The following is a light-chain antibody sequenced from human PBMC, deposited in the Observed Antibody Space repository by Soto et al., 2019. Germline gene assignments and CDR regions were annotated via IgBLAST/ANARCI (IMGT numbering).Light chain of an antibody. V-gene: IGKV2-28*01. CDR1: QSLLHSNGYNY. J-gene: IGKJ1*01. Sequence: DIVMTQSPLSLPVTPGEPDSISCRSSQSLLHSNGYNYLDWYLQKPGQSPQLLIYLGSNRASGVPDRFSGSGSGTDFTLKISRVEAEDVGVYYCMQALQTPPSWTFGQGTKVEIK. CDR2: LGS. CDR3: MQALQTPPSWT.